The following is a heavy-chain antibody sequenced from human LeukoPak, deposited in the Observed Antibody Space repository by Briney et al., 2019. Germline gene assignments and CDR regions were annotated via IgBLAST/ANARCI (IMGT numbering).Heavy chain of an antibody. CDR2: IYHSGST. V-gene: IGHV4-4*02. CDR3: ARASKYSSGWYRSLGAFDI. J-gene: IGHJ3*02. D-gene: IGHD6-19*01. Sequence: SGTLSLTCAVSGGSISSSNWWGWVRQPPGKGLEWIGEIYHSGSTNYNPSLKSRVTISVDKSKNQFSLKLSSVTAADTAVYYCARASKYSSGWYRSLGAFDIWGQGTMVTVSS. CDR1: GGSISSSNW.